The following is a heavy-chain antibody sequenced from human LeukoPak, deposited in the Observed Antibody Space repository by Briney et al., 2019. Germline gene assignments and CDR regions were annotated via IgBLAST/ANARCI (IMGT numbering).Heavy chain of an antibody. D-gene: IGHD2-15*01. J-gene: IGHJ4*02. CDR1: GFTFSSYA. CDR3: AKDRDIVVVVAATSFDY. Sequence: PGRSLRLSCAASGFTFSSYAMHWVRQAPGKGLEWVAVISYDGSNKYYADSVKGRFTISRDNSKNTLYLQMNSLRAEDTAVYYCAKDRDIVVVVAATSFDYWGQGTLVTVSS. CDR2: ISYDGSNK. V-gene: IGHV3-30-3*01.